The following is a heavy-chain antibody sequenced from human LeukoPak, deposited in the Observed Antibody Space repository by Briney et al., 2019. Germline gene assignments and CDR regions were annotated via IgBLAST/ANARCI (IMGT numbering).Heavy chain of an antibody. CDR3: ARGPRGSYYLVRSYYFDY. J-gene: IGHJ4*02. CDR2: IYYTGST. D-gene: IGHD1-26*01. V-gene: IGHV4-31*03. Sequence: SQTLSLTCTVSGGSVTSGGYYWSWIRQHPVKGLEWIGYIYYTGSTYYNPSLKSRVAASLVTSKNQFSLKLSSVTAADTAVYYCARGPRGSYYLVRSYYFDYWGQGTLVTVSS. CDR1: GGSVTSGGYY.